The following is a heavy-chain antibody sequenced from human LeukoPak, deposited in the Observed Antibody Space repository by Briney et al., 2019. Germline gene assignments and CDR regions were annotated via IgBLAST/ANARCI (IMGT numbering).Heavy chain of an antibody. J-gene: IGHJ4*02. CDR3: ASMSRWGSGSFDY. V-gene: IGHV4-38-2*02. D-gene: IGHD3-10*01. CDR1: GYSISSGYY. Sequence: SETLSLTCTVSGYSISSGYYWGWIRQPPGKGLEWIGSIYHSGRTFYNPSLKSRVTISVDTSKNQFSLKLTSVTAADTAVYYCASMSRWGSGSFDYWGQGTLVTVSS. CDR2: IYHSGRT.